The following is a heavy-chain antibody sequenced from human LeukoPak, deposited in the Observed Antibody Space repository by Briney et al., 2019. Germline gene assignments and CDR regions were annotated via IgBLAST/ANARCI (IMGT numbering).Heavy chain of an antibody. J-gene: IGHJ6*03. V-gene: IGHV4-34*01. CDR3: ARAHCSGGSCYRGRYYYMDV. CDR1: GGSFSGYY. CDR2: IYYSGST. D-gene: IGHD2-15*01. Sequence: SETLSLTCAVYGGSFSGYYWSWIRQPPGKGLQWIGSIYYSGSTNYNPSLKSRVTISVDTSKNQFSLKLSSVTAADTAVYYCARAHCSGGSCYRGRYYYMDVWGKGTTVTVSS.